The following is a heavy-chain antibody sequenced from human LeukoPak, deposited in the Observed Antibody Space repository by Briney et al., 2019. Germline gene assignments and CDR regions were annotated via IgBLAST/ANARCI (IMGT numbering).Heavy chain of an antibody. J-gene: IGHJ4*02. V-gene: IGHV3-21*01. Sequence: GGSLRLSCAASGFTFSSYSMNWVRQAPGKGLEWVSSISSSSSYIHYADSVKGRFTISRDNAKNSLYLQMNSLRAEDTAVYYCARDRTDYYYDSSGFRGMDYWGQGTLVTVSS. CDR1: GFTFSSYS. CDR2: ISSSSSYI. D-gene: IGHD3-22*01. CDR3: ARDRTDYYYDSSGFRGMDY.